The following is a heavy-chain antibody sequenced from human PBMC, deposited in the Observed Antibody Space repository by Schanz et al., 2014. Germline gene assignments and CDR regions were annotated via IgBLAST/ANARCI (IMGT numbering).Heavy chain of an antibody. CDR3: ATGPHIVVAFDY. V-gene: IGHV1-18*01. Sequence: QVQLVQSGVEVKRPGASVRVSCKASGYSFTDYAIHWVRQAPGQGLEWMGWISVYHGHTNYAEKVHGRVTMTTDTSTSTAYMELRSLISDDTAVYYCATGPHIVVAFDYWGQGTLVTVSS. J-gene: IGHJ4*02. D-gene: IGHD2-21*01. CDR1: GYSFTDYA. CDR2: ISVYHGHT.